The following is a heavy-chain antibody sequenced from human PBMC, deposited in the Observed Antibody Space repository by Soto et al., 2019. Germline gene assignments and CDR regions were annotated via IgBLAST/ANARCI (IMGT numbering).Heavy chain of an antibody. CDR1: GDSIRNYY. V-gene: IGHV4-59*01. Sequence: SETLSLTCTVSGDSIRNYYWSWIRQPPGKGLEWIGYIYDSGRTNYNPSLKSRVTISVDTSRNQFSLKLSSVTAADTAVYYCARGRKDSSGYLYYFDYWGQGTLVTVSS. CDR2: IYDSGRT. D-gene: IGHD3-22*01. CDR3: ARGRKDSSGYLYYFDY. J-gene: IGHJ4*01.